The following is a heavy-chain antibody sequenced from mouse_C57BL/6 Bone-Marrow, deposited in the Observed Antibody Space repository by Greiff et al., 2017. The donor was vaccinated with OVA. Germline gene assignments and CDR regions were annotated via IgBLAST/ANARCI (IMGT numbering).Heavy chain of an antibody. CDR2: ISSGGSYT. V-gene: IGHV5-6*02. Sequence: EVKLVESGGDLVKPGGSLKLSCAASGFTFSSYGMSWVRQTPDKRLEWVATISSGGSYTYYPDSVKGRFTISRDNAKNTLYLQMSSLKSEDTAMYYCARTRYWGQGTLVTVSA. CDR3: ARTRY. J-gene: IGHJ3*01. CDR1: GFTFSSYG.